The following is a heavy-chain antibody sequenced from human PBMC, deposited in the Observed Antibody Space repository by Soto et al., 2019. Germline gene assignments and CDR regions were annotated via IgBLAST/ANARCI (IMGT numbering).Heavy chain of an antibody. J-gene: IGHJ6*02. CDR2: VYYSGST. CDR1: GDSVNSYY. V-gene: IGHV4-59*08. D-gene: IGHD2-21*01. CDR3: ARRSATLGWEYYYYYGMDV. Sequence: PSETLSLTCTVTGDSVNSYYWSWMRQPPGKGLECMGYVYYSGSTNYNPSLKSRVTISVDTSKNQFSLKLSSVTAADTAVYYCARRSATLGWEYYYYYGMDVWGQGTTVTVSS.